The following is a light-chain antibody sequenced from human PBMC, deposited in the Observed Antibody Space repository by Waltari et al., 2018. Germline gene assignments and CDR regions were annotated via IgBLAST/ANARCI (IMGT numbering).Light chain of an antibody. Sequence: QSVLTQAPSVSGAPGQRVTISCTGSSTNIGADSEVHWYQQVPGTVPKLLIYGNNNRPSGVPDRFSGSKSGTSASLAITGLQAEDDADYYCQSYDSSLSDWVFGGGTKLTVL. CDR2: GNN. CDR1: STNIGADSE. J-gene: IGLJ3*02. V-gene: IGLV1-40*01. CDR3: QSYDSSLSDWV.